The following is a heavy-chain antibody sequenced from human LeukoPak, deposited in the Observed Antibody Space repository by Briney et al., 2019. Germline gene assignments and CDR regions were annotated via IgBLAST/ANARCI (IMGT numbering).Heavy chain of an antibody. Sequence: PGGSLRLSCAASGFTFSSYSMNWVRQAPGKGLEWVSSISSSSSYIYYADSVKGRFTISRDNAKNSLYLQMNSLRAEDTTVYYCARSSSSSWPYYYYYMDVWGKGTTVTVSS. V-gene: IGHV3-21*01. CDR1: GFTFSSYS. CDR3: ARSSSSSWPYYYYYMDV. J-gene: IGHJ6*03. CDR2: ISSSSSYI. D-gene: IGHD6-13*01.